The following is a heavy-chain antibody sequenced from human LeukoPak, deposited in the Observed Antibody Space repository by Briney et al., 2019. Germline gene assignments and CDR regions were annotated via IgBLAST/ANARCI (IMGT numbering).Heavy chain of an antibody. CDR1: GYTFTNYY. J-gene: IGHJ4*02. Sequence: SVKVSCKASGYTFTNYYIHWVRQAPGQGLEWMGKINPNGDSANYAQKFQGRVTMTRDSSTSTVYMELSSLRSEDTAVYYCARDGFAVIGVTWSDHWGQGTLVTVSS. V-gene: IGHV1-46*01. CDR2: INPNGDSA. CDR3: ARDGFAVIGVTWSDH. D-gene: IGHD2-21*01.